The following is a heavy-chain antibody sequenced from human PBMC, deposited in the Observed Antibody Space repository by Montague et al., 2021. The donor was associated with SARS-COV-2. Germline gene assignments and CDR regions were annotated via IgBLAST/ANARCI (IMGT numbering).Heavy chain of an antibody. CDR3: ASYQNYYYYYGMDV. CDR1: GFTFSSYS. D-gene: IGHD2-2*01. V-gene: IGHV3-21*01. J-gene: IGHJ6*02. Sequence: SLRLSCAASGFTFSSYSMNWVRQAPGKGLEWVSSISGSSSYIYYADSVKGRFTISRDNAKNSLYLQMNSLRAEDTAVYYCASYQNYYYYYGMDVWGQETTVTVSS. CDR2: ISGSSSYI.